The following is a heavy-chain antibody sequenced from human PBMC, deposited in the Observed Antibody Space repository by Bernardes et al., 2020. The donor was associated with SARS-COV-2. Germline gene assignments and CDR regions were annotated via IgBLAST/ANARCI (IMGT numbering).Heavy chain of an antibody. Sequence: ASVKVSCKASGYTFTSYGITWVRQAPGQGLEWMGWIGVYSGNTNYAQKFKGRVTMTRDTSTSTAYMEMRSPRSGDTAVYYCARGGGYSGYEQKFDFWGQGTRVTVSS. D-gene: IGHD5-12*01. V-gene: IGHV1-18*04. CDR2: IGVYSGNT. CDR3: ARGGGYSGYEQKFDF. J-gene: IGHJ4*02. CDR1: GYTFTSYG.